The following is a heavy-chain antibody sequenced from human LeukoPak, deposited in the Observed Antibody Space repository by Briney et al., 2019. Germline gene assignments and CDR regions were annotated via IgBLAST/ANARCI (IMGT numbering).Heavy chain of an antibody. J-gene: IGHJ4*02. CDR1: GYTFTGYF. V-gene: IGHV1-2*02. CDR2: INPNSGGT. D-gene: IGHD2-21*02. Sequence: GASVKVSCKASGYTFTGYFMHWVRQAPGQRLEWMGWINPNSGGTNYAQKFQCRVTMTRDTSISTAYMELSRLRSDDTAVYYCARMISYCGGDCRADDYWGQGTLVTVSS. CDR3: ARMISYCGGDCRADDY.